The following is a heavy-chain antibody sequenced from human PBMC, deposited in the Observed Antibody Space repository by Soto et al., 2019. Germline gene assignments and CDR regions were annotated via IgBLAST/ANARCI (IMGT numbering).Heavy chain of an antibody. D-gene: IGHD5-18*01. CDR1: GGSISSGGYY. V-gene: IGHV4-31*03. Sequence: SETLSLTCTVSGGSISSGGYYWSWIRQHPGRGLEWIGYIYYSGSTYYNPSLKSRVTISVDTSKNQFSLKLSSVTAADTAVYYCARVRAYSYGPGWFDPWGQGTLVTVSS. J-gene: IGHJ5*02. CDR2: IYYSGST. CDR3: ARVRAYSYGPGWFDP.